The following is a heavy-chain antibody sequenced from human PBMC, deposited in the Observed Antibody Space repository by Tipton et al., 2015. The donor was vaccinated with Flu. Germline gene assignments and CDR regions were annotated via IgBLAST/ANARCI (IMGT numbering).Heavy chain of an antibody. CDR2: IYPSGTT. CDR1: GASISSSGYF. CDR3: ARLSYCDVDLKNFYFDY. Sequence: GLVKPSETLSLTYTVSGASISSSGYFCAWIRQPPGKRLELIGSIYPSGTTYYNPSLKSRVTISVDTSKSQFSQMLRSVTAADTAVYYCARLSYCDVDLKNFYFDYWGQGALVTVSS. D-gene: IGHD2-21*02. V-gene: IGHV4-39*01. J-gene: IGHJ4*02.